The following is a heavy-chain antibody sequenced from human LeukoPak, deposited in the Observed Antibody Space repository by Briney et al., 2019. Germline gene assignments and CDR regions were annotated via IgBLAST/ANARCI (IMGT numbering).Heavy chain of an antibody. J-gene: IGHJ4*02. CDR2: VSPNLGIT. V-gene: IGHV1-2*02. CDR1: GYTFTDYY. CDR3: ARLPRLATPYPHYFDY. Sequence: ASVKVSCRASGYTFTDYYIQWVRLAPGQGTEWVGWVSPNLGITRYSQNFQGRVSLTRDTSIATAYLELSRLGSADTAVYYCARLPRLATPYPHYFDYWGQGTQVTVSS.